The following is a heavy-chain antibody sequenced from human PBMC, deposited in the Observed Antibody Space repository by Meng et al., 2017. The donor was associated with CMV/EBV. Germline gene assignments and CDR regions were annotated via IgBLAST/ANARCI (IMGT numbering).Heavy chain of an antibody. CDR3: ARTLLRFLEWPLGY. Sequence: ASGYTFTGYYMHWVRQAPGQGLEWMGWINPNSGGTNYAQKFQGRVTMTRDTSISTAYMELSRLRSDDTAAYYCARTLLRFLEWPLGYWGQGTLVTVSS. J-gene: IGHJ4*02. CDR2: INPNSGGT. D-gene: IGHD3-3*01. CDR1: GYTFTGYY. V-gene: IGHV1-2*02.